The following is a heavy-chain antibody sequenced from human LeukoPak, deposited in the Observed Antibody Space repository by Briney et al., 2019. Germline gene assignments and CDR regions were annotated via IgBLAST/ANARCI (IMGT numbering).Heavy chain of an antibody. D-gene: IGHD2-2*01. CDR3: ARASPGYCSSTSCYVKTSERYSSSAWFDP. V-gene: IGHV4-4*02. Sequence: SETLSLTCAVSGGSISSSNWWSWVRQPPGKGLEWIGEIYHSGSTNYNPSLKSRVTISVDKSKNQLSLKLSSVTAADTAVYYCARASPGYCSSTSCYVKTSERYSSSAWFDPWGQGTLVTVSS. J-gene: IGHJ5*02. CDR1: GGSISSSNW. CDR2: IYHSGST.